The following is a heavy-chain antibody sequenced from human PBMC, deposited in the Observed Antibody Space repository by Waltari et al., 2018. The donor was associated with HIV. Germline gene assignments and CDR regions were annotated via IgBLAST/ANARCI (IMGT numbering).Heavy chain of an antibody. V-gene: IGHV2-5*01. Sequence: QIPLQESGPTLVRPTETPTLTCPFSGFSFSTPGVGLGWIRQSPGETPEGLAFVYWNEDKRYRPSLRTRITISKDTSKNQVVLSLTNMDARDTGTYFCARLYYYDSSGYVLDSWGQGTQVFVST. J-gene: IGHJ4*02. CDR1: GFSFSTPGVG. CDR2: VYWNEDK. D-gene: IGHD3-22*01. CDR3: ARLYYYDSSGYVLDS.